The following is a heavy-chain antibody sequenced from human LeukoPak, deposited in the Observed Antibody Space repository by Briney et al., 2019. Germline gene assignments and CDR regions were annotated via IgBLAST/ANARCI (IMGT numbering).Heavy chain of an antibody. CDR3: ARLLDNDSSGDPDTFDM. CDR1: GGSMSSHY. Sequence: PSETLSLTCSVSGGSMSSHYWSWIRQPPGKGLEWIGYIYYNGKTYYNPSLESRVSISVDTSKNHFSLKLTSVTAADTAVYSCARLLDNDSSGDPDTFDMWGQGTMVTVSS. CDR2: IYYNGKT. J-gene: IGHJ3*02. D-gene: IGHD3-22*01. V-gene: IGHV4-59*11.